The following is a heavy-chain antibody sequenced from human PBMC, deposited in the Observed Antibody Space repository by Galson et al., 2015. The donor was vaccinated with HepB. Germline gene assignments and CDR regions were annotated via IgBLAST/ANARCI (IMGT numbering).Heavy chain of an antibody. D-gene: IGHD4-17*01. J-gene: IGHJ4*02. CDR3: ARDQYGDYVDY. CDR2: ISSSGSTI. CDR1: GFTFSDYY. Sequence: SLRLSCAASGFTFSDYYMSWIRQAPGKGLEWISYISSSGSTIYYADSVKGRFTISRDNAKKSMYLQMNSLRAEDTAVYYCARDQYGDYVDYWGQGTLVTVSS. V-gene: IGHV3-11*01.